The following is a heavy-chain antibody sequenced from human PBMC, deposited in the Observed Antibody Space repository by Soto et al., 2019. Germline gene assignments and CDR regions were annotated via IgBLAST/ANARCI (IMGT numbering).Heavy chain of an antibody. CDR2: IIPILGIA. D-gene: IGHD2-15*01. J-gene: IGHJ4*02. V-gene: IGHV1-69*02. Sequence: QVQLVQSGAEVKKPGSSVKVSCKASGGTFSSYTISWVRQAPGPGLEWMGRIIPILGIANYAQKFQGRVTITADKSTSTADIELSSLRSEDTAVYYCARRDECSGGSCNYFDYWGQGTLVTVSS. CDR1: GGTFSSYT. CDR3: ARRDECSGGSCNYFDY.